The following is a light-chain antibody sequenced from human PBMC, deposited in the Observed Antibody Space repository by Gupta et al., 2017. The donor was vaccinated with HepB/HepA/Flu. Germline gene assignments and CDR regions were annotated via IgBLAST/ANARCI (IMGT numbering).Light chain of an antibody. CDR2: YDS. CDR3: QVWDSSSDHWV. CDR1: NIGSKS. Sequence: SYVLTQPPSVSVAPGKTARITCGGNNIGSKSVHWYQQKPGQAPVLVIYYDSDRPSGIPERIPGSNSGNTATLTISRVEAGDEADYYCQVWDSSSDHWVFGGGTKLTVL. J-gene: IGLJ3*02. V-gene: IGLV3-21*04.